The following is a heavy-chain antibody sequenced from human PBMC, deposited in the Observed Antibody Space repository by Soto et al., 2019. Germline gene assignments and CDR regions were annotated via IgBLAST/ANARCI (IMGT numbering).Heavy chain of an antibody. V-gene: IGHV1-69*12. Sequence: QVQLVQSGAEVKKPGSSVKVSCKASGGSLSNYGISWVRQAPGQGLEWMGAIIPVFGTPNYAQKFQDRVTLTADESTTTVYMEVRSLTSEDTAVYYCARGDATKIVVTTYYAMDVWGQGITVTVSS. D-gene: IGHD3-22*01. CDR1: GGSLSNYG. CDR3: ARGDATKIVVTTYYAMDV. CDR2: IIPVFGTP. J-gene: IGHJ6*01.